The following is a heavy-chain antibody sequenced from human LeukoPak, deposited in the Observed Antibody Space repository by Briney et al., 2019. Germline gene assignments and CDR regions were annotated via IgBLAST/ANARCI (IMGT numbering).Heavy chain of an antibody. J-gene: IGHJ4*02. D-gene: IGHD2-2*01. V-gene: IGHV4-34*01. CDR2: INHSGST. Sequence: SGTLSLTCAVYGGSFSGYYWSWIRQPPGKGLEWIGEINHSGSTNYNPSLKSRVTISVDTSKNQFSLKLSSVTAADTAVYYCARVAVWGEYQLLSKSRRRPYFDYWGQGTLVTVSS. CDR3: ARVAVWGEYQLLSKSRRRPYFDY. CDR1: GGSFSGYY.